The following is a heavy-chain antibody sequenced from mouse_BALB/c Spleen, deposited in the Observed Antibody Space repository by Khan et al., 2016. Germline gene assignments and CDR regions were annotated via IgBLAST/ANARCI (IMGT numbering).Heavy chain of an antibody. CDR1: GYTFTSHW. J-gene: IGHJ4*01. D-gene: IGHD1-1*01. V-gene: IGHV1-7*01. CDR3: TRVYYGYAMDY. Sequence: QVQLQQSGPELAKPGASVRMSCKASGYTFTSHWMHWIKQRPGQGLEWIGYINAGTGYTEFSQNFKDKATLTADNSSSTAYLQLSSLTSEDSSVDDCTRVYYGYAMDYWGQGTSVTVSS. CDR2: INAGTGYT.